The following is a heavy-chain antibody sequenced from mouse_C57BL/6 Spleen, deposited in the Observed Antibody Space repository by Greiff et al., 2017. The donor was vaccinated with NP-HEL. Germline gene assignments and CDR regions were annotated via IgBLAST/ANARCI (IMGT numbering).Heavy chain of an antibody. D-gene: IGHD2-3*01. CDR2: IHPSDSDT. CDR3: AMGVDDGYPYYAMDY. J-gene: IGHJ4*01. CDR1: GYTFTSYW. V-gene: IGHV1-74*01. Sequence: VQLQQPGAELVKPGASVKVSCKASGYTFTSYWMHWVKQRPGQGLEWIGRIHPSDSDTNYNQKFKGKATLTVDKSSSTAYMQLSSLTSEDSAVYDCAMGVDDGYPYYAMDYWGQGTSVTVSS.